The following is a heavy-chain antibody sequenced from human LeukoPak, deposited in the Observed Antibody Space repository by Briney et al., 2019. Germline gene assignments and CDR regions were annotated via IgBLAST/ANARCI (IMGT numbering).Heavy chain of an antibody. CDR1: GFTFSTYR. CDR3: ARWIYGDNPFSINYYYYMDV. V-gene: IGHV3-7*03. D-gene: IGHD4-17*01. J-gene: IGHJ6*03. Sequence: GGSLRLSCAASGFTFSTYRMSWVRQAPGKGLEWVANIKQDGSEKHYMDSVKGRFTISRDNAKKSLYLQMNSLRAEDTAVYYCARWIYGDNPFSINYYYYMDVWGKGTTVTISS. CDR2: IKQDGSEK.